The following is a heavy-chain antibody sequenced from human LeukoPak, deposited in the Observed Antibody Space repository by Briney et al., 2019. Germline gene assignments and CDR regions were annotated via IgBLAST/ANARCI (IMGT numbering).Heavy chain of an antibody. D-gene: IGHD3-3*01. CDR2: ISGNGDTT. J-gene: IGHJ3*01. CDR1: GSTFSNYA. CDR3: AKDYRGSGYFFDV. Sequence: GGSLRLSCAGSGSTFSNYAMSWVRQAPGKGLEWVSVISGNGDTTYYADSVKGRFTISRDNSKNTLYLQMNSLRAKDTAIYSCAKDYRGSGYFFDVWGQGTMVAVSS. V-gene: IGHV3-23*01.